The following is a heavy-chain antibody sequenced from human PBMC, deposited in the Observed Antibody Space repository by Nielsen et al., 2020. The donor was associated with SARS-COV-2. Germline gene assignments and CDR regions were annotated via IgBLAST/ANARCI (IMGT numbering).Heavy chain of an antibody. Sequence: SETLSLTCAVYGGSFSGYHWSWIRQPPGKGLEWIGEINHSGSTNYNLSLKSRVTISVDTSKNQFSLKLSSVTAADTAVYYCARGRGWDYRYYYYMDVWGKGTTVTVSS. V-gene: IGHV4-34*01. D-gene: IGHD4-11*01. J-gene: IGHJ6*03. CDR2: INHSGST. CDR3: ARGRGWDYRYYYYMDV. CDR1: GGSFSGYH.